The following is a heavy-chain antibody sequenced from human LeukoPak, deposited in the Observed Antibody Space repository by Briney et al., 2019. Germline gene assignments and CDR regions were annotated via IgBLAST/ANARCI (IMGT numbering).Heavy chain of an antibody. D-gene: IGHD4-11*01. CDR1: GFTFSSYS. Sequence: GGPLRLSCAASGFTFSSYSMNWVRQAPGKGLEWVSSISSSSSYIYYADSVKGRFTISRDNAKNSLYLQMNSLRAEDTAVYYCARASTVPIFDYWGQGTLVTVSS. CDR2: ISSSSSYI. CDR3: ARASTVPIFDY. J-gene: IGHJ4*02. V-gene: IGHV3-21*01.